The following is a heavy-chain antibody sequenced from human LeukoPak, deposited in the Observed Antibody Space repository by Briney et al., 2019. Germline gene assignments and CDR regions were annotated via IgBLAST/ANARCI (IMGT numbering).Heavy chain of an antibody. V-gene: IGHV3-30-3*01. CDR2: ISYDGSNK. D-gene: IGHD3-22*01. Sequence: TGGSLRLSCAASGFTFSSYAMHWVRQAPGKGLEWVAVISYDGSNKYYADPVKGRFTISRDNSKNTLYLQMNSLRAEDTAVYYCAKPNRDSSGQDAFDIWGQGTMVTVSS. CDR3: AKPNRDSSGQDAFDI. J-gene: IGHJ3*02. CDR1: GFTFSSYA.